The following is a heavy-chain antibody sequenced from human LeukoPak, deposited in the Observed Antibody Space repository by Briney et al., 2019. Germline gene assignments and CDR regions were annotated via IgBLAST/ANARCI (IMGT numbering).Heavy chain of an antibody. J-gene: IGHJ6*02. D-gene: IGHD6-13*01. V-gene: IGHV1-18*01. CDR2: ISAYNGNT. CDR1: GYTFTSYG. CDR3: ARDRAAARPPYYYYYGMDV. Sequence: ASVKVSCKASGYTFTSYGISWVRQAPGQGLEWMGWISAYNGNTNYAQKLQGRVTMTTDTSTSTAYMELRSLRSDDTAVYYCARDRAAARPPYYYYYGMDVWGQGTTVTVSS.